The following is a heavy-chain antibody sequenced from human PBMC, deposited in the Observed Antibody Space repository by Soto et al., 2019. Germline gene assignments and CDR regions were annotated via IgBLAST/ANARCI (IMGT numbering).Heavy chain of an antibody. CDR2: ITRSGTI. J-gene: IGHJ4*02. V-gene: IGHV3-48*02. D-gene: IGHD2-8*01. CDR1: GFTFSNFG. Sequence: EVQLVESGGGLVQPGGSLILSCAASGFTFSNFGMNWVRQAPGKGLEWISFITRSGTIYYADSVRGRFTISRDNAKNSLYLQMNSQREEDTAVYDCARDNEGADYWGQGTLVTVSS. CDR3: ARDNEGADY.